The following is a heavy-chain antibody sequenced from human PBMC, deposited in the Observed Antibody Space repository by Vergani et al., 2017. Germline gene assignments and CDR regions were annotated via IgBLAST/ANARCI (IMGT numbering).Heavy chain of an antibody. D-gene: IGHD3-22*01. V-gene: IGHV3-23*01. Sequence: EVQLLESGGGLVQPGGSLRLSCEASGFSFPGYAMSWVRQAPGKGLEWVSSVSGSGGFTYYADSVKGRFTISRDNSKNTMFLQMNNLRAEDTAVYYCAKDNVPGYYDSSGYCDYWGQGTLVTVSS. CDR1: GFSFPGYA. CDR3: AKDNVPGYYDSSGYCDY. CDR2: VSGSGGFT. J-gene: IGHJ4*02.